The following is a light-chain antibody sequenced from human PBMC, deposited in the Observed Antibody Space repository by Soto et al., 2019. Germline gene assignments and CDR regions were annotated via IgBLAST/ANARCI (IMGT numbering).Light chain of an antibody. V-gene: IGLV2-14*03. CDR3: SSYTGSISYV. CDR1: SSDVGDYNY. Sequence: QSALTQPASVSGSPGQSITISCTGTSSDVGDYNYVSWYQQHPGKAPKLMIYDVRDRPTGVSNRFSGSKSGNTASLTISGLQAEDEADYYCSSYTGSISYVFGTGTKLTVL. CDR2: DVR. J-gene: IGLJ1*01.